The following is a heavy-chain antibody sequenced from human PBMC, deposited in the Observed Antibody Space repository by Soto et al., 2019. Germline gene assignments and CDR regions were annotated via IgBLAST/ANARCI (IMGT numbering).Heavy chain of an antibody. CDR2: INHDGSKT. Sequence: WVSLRLSCAASKFSFNNYWMHWVRQVPGKGPAWVSRINHDGSKTEYADSVKGRFTISRDNTKNTLYLQMNSLRVEDKAMYYCVREPWGFSGTWYDYWGQGTLVTVSS. CDR3: VREPWGFSGTWYDY. D-gene: IGHD6-13*01. CDR1: KFSFNNYW. V-gene: IGHV3-74*01. J-gene: IGHJ4*02.